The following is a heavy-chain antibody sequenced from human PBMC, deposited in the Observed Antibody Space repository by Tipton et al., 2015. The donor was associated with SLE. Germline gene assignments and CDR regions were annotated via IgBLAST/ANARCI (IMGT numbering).Heavy chain of an antibody. D-gene: IGHD1-26*01. V-gene: IGHV4-34*01. Sequence: TLSLTCAVYGGSFSGYYWSWIRQPPGKGLEWIGSIYYSGSTYYNPSLKSRVTISVDTSKNQFSLKLSSVTAADTAVYYCARAAPLYSGSYYYFDYWGQGTLVTASS. CDR2: IYYSGST. J-gene: IGHJ4*02. CDR3: ARAAPLYSGSYYYFDY. CDR1: GGSFSGYY.